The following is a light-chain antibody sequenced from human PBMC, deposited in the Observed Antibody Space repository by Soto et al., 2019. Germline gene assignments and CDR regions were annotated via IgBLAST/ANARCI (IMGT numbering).Light chain of an antibody. Sequence: DIQMTQSPSSLSASVGDRVTITCRASQSISSWLAWYQQKPGKAPKLLIYDASSLESGVPSRFSGSGSGTEFTLTISSLQPDDFATYYCQQYNSYSSFGPGTRWIS. J-gene: IGKJ3*01. CDR1: QSISSW. CDR3: QQYNSYSS. CDR2: DAS. V-gene: IGKV1-5*01.